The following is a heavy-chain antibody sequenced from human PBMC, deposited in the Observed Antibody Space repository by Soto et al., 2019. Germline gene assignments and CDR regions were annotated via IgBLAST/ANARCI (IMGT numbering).Heavy chain of an antibody. CDR2: INAGNGNT. D-gene: IGHD5-18*01. V-gene: IGHV1-3*01. CDR3: ARADTAMETYYYYGMDV. Sequence: ASVKVSCKASGYTFTSYAMHWVRQAPGQRLEWMGWINAGNGNTKYSQKFQGRVTITRDTSASTAYMELSSLRSEDTAVYYCARADTAMETYYYYGMDVWGQGTTVTVSS. CDR1: GYTFTSYA. J-gene: IGHJ6*02.